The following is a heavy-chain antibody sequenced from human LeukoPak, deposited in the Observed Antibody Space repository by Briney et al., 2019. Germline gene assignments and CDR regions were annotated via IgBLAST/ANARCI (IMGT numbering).Heavy chain of an antibody. V-gene: IGHV4-4*07. Sequence: SETLSLTCTVSGGSISSYYWSWIRQPAGKGLEWIGRIYTSGSTNYNPSLKSRVTMSVDTSKNQFSLKLTSVTAADTAVYYCARSYCSGGSCLNWFDPWGLGTLATVSS. CDR1: GGSISSYY. CDR3: ARSYCSGGSCLNWFDP. CDR2: IYTSGST. J-gene: IGHJ5*02. D-gene: IGHD2-15*01.